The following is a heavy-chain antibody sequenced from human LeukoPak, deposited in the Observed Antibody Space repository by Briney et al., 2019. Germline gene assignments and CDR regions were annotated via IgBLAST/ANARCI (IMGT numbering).Heavy chain of an antibody. CDR3: TRDPFKQQLVIDLDY. CDR1: GYTLTELS. D-gene: IGHD3-9*01. J-gene: IGHJ4*02. Sequence: ASVKVSCKVSGYTLTELSMHWVRQAPGKGLEWMGGFDPEDGETIYAQKFQGRVTMTEDTSTDTAYMELSRLRSDDTAVYYCTRDPFKQQLVIDLDYWGQGTLVIVSS. V-gene: IGHV1-24*01. CDR2: FDPEDGET.